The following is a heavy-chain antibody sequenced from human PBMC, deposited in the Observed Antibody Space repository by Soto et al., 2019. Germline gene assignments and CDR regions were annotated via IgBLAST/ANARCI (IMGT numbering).Heavy chain of an antibody. CDR1: GYTLTELS. CDR2: FDPEDGET. D-gene: IGHD6-13*01. Sequence: ASVKVSCKVSGYTLTELSMHWVRQAPGKGLEWMGGFDPEDGETIYAQKFQGRVTMTEDTSTDTAYMELSSVRSEDTAVYYCATVESSSWYVGWFDPWGQGTLVTVSS. CDR3: ATVESSSWYVGWFDP. J-gene: IGHJ5*02. V-gene: IGHV1-24*01.